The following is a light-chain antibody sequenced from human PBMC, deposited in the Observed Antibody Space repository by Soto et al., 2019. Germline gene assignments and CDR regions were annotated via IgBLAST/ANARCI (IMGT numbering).Light chain of an antibody. V-gene: IGKV3-15*01. CDR2: GAS. J-gene: IGKJ3*01. Sequence: EVVMTQSPATLSVSPGERATLSCRASQSVTSNLAWYQQKPGQAPRLLIYGASTRATGIPARFSGSGSGTGFTPTNSSREFEDFAVYYCRQRSSWPRVTCGPGTKVDIK. CDR3: RQRSSWPRVT. CDR1: QSVTSN.